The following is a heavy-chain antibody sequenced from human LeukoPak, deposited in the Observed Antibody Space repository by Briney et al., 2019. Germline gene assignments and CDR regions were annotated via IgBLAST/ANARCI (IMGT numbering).Heavy chain of an antibody. D-gene: IGHD2-15*01. CDR2: ISGTSGST. CDR3: AKGRGSGGNPFFDY. V-gene: IGHV3-23*01. J-gene: IGHJ4*02. CDR1: GFTYSTYV. Sequence: GSLRLSCAASGFTYSTYVMSWVRQAPGKGLEWVSAISGTSGSTHYADSVKGRFTISRDNSKNTLYLQMNGLRAEDTAVYYCAKGRGSGGNPFFDYWGQGTLVTVSS.